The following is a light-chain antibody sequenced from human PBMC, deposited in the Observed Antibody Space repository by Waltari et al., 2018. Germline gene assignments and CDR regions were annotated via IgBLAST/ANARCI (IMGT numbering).Light chain of an antibody. V-gene: IGKV3-15*01. CDR3: QQYHHWST. CDR2: DAS. Sequence: EIVMTQSPATLPVSPGERGTLSCWASQSIMTNVAWYQQKPGQAPRLLIYDASTRATDTPARFSGSGSGTDFTLTISSLQSEDFAVYYCQQYHHWSTFGGGTKVDIK. J-gene: IGKJ4*01. CDR1: QSIMTN.